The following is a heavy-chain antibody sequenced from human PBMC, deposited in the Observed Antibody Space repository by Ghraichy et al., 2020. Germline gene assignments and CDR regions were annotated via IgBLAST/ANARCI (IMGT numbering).Heavy chain of an antibody. CDR2: IYYSGST. CDR1: GGSISSTSHY. D-gene: IGHD6-19*01. J-gene: IGHJ6*02. CDR3: ARHLITSVRYPNRMYV. Sequence: SETLSLTCTVSGGSISSTSHYWGWIRQPPGKGLEWIGTIYYSGSTYYNPSLKSRVTISIDTSKNQFSLHLSSVTAADTAVYYCARHLITSVRYPNRMYVWGQGTTVTVS. V-gene: IGHV4-39*01.